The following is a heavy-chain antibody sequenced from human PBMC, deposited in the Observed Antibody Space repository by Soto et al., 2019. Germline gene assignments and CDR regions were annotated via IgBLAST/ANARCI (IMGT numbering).Heavy chain of an antibody. D-gene: IGHD3-3*01. CDR3: AKEIYDFWSGVMGFFDY. J-gene: IGHJ4*02. CDR1: GCNFSSYG. CDR2: IWYDGSNK. Sequence: GGSLRLSCAASGCNFSSYGMHWVRQAPGKGLEWVAVIWYDGSNKYYADSVKGRFTISRDNSKNTLYLQMNSLRAEDTAVYYCAKEIYDFWSGVMGFFDYWGQGTLVTVS. V-gene: IGHV3-30*02.